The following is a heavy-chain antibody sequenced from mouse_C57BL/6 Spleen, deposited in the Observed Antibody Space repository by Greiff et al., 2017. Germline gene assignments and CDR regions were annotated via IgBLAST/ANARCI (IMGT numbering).Heavy chain of an antibody. V-gene: IGHV1-64*01. CDR3: ALIYYDYDGVDY. CDR2: IHPNSGST. D-gene: IGHD2-4*01. Sequence: QVQLQQPGAELVKPGASVKLSCKASGYTFTSYWMHWVKQRPGQGLEWIGMIHPNSGSTNYNEKFKSKATLTVDKSSSTAYMQLSSLTSEDSAVYYCALIYYDYDGVDYWGQGTTLTVSS. CDR1: GYTFTSYW. J-gene: IGHJ2*01.